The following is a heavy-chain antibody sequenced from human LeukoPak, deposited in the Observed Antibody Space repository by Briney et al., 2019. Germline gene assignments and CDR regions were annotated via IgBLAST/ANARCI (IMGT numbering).Heavy chain of an antibody. Sequence: PSETLSLTRAVYGGSFSGYYWSWIRQPPGKGLEWIGEINHSGSTNYNPSLKSRVTISVDTSKNQFSLKLSSVTAADTAVYYCARGSGAFDIWGQGTMVTVSS. CDR1: GGSFSGYY. V-gene: IGHV4-34*01. CDR3: ARGSGAFDI. CDR2: INHSGST. J-gene: IGHJ3*02.